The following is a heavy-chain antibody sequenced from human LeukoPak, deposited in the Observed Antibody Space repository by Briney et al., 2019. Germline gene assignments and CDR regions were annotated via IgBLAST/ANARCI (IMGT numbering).Heavy chain of an antibody. CDR3: ATKQWLAPPPDS. V-gene: IGHV3-74*01. D-gene: IGHD6-19*01. Sequence: PGGSLTLSCAASGFTFSKYWMLWVRQAPGKGLESVSRINTDGTVTTYADSVKGRFTVSRDNADNTMFLQMNSVRDEATAVYYCATKQWLAPPPDSWGQGTPVTVSS. J-gene: IGHJ4*02. CDR2: INTDGTVT. CDR1: GFTFSKYW.